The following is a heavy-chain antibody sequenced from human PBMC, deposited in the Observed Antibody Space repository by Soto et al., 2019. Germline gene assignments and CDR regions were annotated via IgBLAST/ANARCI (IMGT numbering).Heavy chain of an antibody. Sequence: QVQLVQSGAEVKKPGASVKVSCKASGYTFTSYGISWVRQAPGQGLEWMGWISAYNGNTNYAQKLQGRVTMTTDTATSTAYMELRRLRSDDTAVYYCARDVPTVTTSQAFDIWVQGTMVTVSS. V-gene: IGHV1-18*01. D-gene: IGHD4-17*01. CDR3: ARDVPTVTTSQAFDI. CDR1: GYTFTSYG. J-gene: IGHJ3*02. CDR2: ISAYNGNT.